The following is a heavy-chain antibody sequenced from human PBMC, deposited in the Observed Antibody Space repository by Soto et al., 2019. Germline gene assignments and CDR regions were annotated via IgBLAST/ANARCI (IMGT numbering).Heavy chain of an antibody. CDR2: VYDTWGT. CDR3: VRQGIGFLHGLVDV. V-gene: IGHV4-59*08. D-gene: IGHD3-10*01. J-gene: IGHJ6*01. CDR1: SGPSKSHN. Sequence: QVQVQQSGPGLVKPSETLSLTCTVSSGPSKSHNWGWIRQPPGRGLEWIGYVYDTWGTSYNPSLKGWVTVSADTSTNRISLTLRFVTAADTAVYYCVRQGIGFLHGLVDVWGQGTTVIVSS.